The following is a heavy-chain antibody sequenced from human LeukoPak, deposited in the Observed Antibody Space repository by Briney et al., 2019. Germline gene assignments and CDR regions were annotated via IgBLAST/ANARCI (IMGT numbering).Heavy chain of an antibody. Sequence: SETLSLTCTVSGGSISSSSYYWSWIRQPPGKGLEWIGYIYYSGSTNYNPSLKSRVTISVDTSKNQFSLKLSSVTAADTAVYYCARGSGYYSDPFDYWGQGTLVTVSS. V-gene: IGHV4-61*01. CDR2: IYYSGST. D-gene: IGHD3-3*01. CDR3: ARGSGYYSDPFDY. CDR1: GGSISSSSYY. J-gene: IGHJ4*02.